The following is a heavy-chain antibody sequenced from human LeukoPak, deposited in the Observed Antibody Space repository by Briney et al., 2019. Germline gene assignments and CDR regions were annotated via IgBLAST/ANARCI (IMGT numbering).Heavy chain of an antibody. Sequence: SSETLSLTCAVSGNSISSGYFWGWIRQPPGKGLEWIGCLYHSGSTHYNPSLKSRVTISGDTSKNQFSLNLNSVTAADTAVYYCARDRGAASFDYWGQGTLVTVSS. CDR1: GNSISSGYF. CDR2: LYHSGST. D-gene: IGHD1-26*01. CDR3: ARDRGAASFDY. J-gene: IGHJ4*02. V-gene: IGHV4-38-2*02.